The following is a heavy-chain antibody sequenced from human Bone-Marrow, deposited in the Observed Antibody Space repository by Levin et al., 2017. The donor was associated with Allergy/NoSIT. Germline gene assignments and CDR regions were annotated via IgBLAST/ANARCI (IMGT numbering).Heavy chain of an antibody. CDR2: IYGNGSA. CDR1: RGSVRSLGYS. CDR3: AREMFYFDPSGSYYYYGLDV. D-gene: IGHD3-22*01. V-gene: IGHV4-30-2*01. J-gene: IGHJ6*02. Sequence: LRLSCSVSRGSVRSLGYSWNWIRQPPGTGLEWIGHIYGNGSAFYNPSLKNRVAISVDTSRNEFSMTVASVTAADTAVYYCAREMFYFDPSGSYYYYGLDVWGQGTTVTVFS.